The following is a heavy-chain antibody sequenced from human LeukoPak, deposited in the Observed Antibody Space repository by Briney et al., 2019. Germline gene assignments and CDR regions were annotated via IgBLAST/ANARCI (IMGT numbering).Heavy chain of an antibody. D-gene: IGHD2-15*01. CDR2: INPSGDST. J-gene: IGHJ4*02. Sequence: ASVKVSCKASGYTFTTYYMHWVRQAPGQGLEWMGIINPSGDSTTYAQKFQGRVTMTRDTSTSTVYMELSSLRSEDTAVYYCARIGYCSGGSCLGFFDYWGQGTLVTVSS. CDR3: ARIGYCSGGSCLGFFDY. V-gene: IGHV1-46*01. CDR1: GYTFTTYY.